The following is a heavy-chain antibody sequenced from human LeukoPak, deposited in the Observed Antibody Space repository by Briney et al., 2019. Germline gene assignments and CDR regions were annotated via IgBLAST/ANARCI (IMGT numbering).Heavy chain of an antibody. V-gene: IGHV3-7*04. CDR3: ARIYDSSGYDDALDI. CDR1: GLTFRSYW. Sequence: PGGSLRLSCAAPGLTFRSYWMSWVRQAPGKGLEWVAHITQDGSEKYYVDSVKGRFSISRDNAKSSLYLQMNSLRTDDTAVYYCARIYDSSGYDDALDIWGQGTMVTVSS. J-gene: IGHJ3*02. CDR2: ITQDGSEK. D-gene: IGHD3-22*01.